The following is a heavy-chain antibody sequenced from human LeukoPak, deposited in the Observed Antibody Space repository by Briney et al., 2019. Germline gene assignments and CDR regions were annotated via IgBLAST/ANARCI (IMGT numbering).Heavy chain of an antibody. D-gene: IGHD1-26*01. J-gene: IGHJ4*02. CDR1: GFTFSSYA. CDR3: ARGRVGATDYFDY. CDR2: ISYDGSNK. V-gene: IGHV3-30-3*01. Sequence: PGRSLRLSCAASGFTFSSYAMHWVRQAPGKGLEWVAVISYDGSNKYYADSVKGRFTISRDNSKYTLYLQMNSLRAEDTAVYYCARGRVGATDYFDYWGQGTLVTVSS.